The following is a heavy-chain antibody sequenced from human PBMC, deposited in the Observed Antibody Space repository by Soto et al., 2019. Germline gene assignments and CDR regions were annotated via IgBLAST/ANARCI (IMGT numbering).Heavy chain of an antibody. J-gene: IGHJ4*01. CDR2: IDNSGTT. CDR1: GESISGGTYF. Sequence: KPSETMSLPCCVCGESISGGTYFWSWVRQAPGKGPEWIGYIDNSGTTLYTPSLKSRVSMSVDTSENQFSLQLTSVPAADTAIYCCARGGRYYYYWGHGTLVTVSS. D-gene: IGHD1-1*01. V-gene: IGHV4-31*03. CDR3: ARGGRYYYY.